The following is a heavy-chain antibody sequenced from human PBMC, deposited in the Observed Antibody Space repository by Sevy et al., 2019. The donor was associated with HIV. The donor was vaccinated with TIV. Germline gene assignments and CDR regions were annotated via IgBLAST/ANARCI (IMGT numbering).Heavy chain of an antibody. CDR1: GGSFSGYY. D-gene: IGHD2-15*01. V-gene: IGHV4-34*01. J-gene: IGHJ4*02. Sequence: SETLSLTCAVYGGSFSGYYWSWIRQPPGKGLEWIGEINHSGSTNYNPTLKGRVTISVDTSKNQFSRKVSSVTAADTAVYYCARLVGDIVVVLAAQRGCYFDYWGQGTLVTVSS. CDR2: INHSGST. CDR3: ARLVGDIVVVLAAQRGCYFDY.